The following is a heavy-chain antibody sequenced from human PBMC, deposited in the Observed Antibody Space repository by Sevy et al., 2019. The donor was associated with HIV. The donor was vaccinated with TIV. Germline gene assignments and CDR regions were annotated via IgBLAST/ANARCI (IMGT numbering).Heavy chain of an antibody. D-gene: IGHD4-17*01. CDR2: MNPNSGNT. V-gene: IGHV1-8*01. CDR3: AREGYGDYLNWFDP. Sequence: AAVKVSCKASGHTFTSYDINWVRQATGQGLEWMGWMNPNSGNTGYAQKFQGRVTMTRNTSISTAYMELSSLRSEDTAVYYCAREGYGDYLNWFDPWGQGTLVTVSS. CDR1: GHTFTSYD. J-gene: IGHJ5*02.